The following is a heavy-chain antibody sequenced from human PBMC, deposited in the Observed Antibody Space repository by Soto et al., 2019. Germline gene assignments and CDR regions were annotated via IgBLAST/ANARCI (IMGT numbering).Heavy chain of an antibody. D-gene: IGHD2-8*01. V-gene: IGHV4-31*03. CDR2: INHDGST. CDR1: GSFIGNGGYH. CDR3: ATLTMGAGRRGH. Sequence: SETLSLTCSVSGSFIGNGGYHWIWIRQHPGKGLEWIGFINHDGSTYYNPSLKSRLTISIDASENQFSLRLTSVTAADTAVYFCATLTMGAGRRGHWGPGPLVTVSS. J-gene: IGHJ4*01.